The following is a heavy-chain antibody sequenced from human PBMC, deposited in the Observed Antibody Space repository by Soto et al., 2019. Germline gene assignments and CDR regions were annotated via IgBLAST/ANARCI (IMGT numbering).Heavy chain of an antibody. CDR3: AKVPTRPLWYMHV. CDR1: GFTFTSYA. Sequence: GGSLRLSCAASGFTFTSYAMTWVRQAPGKGLEWVSAISVSGGSTYYADSVKGRFTISRDNSKNTLWLQMNSLRAEDTALYYCAKVPTRPLWYMHVWGKGTTVTVSS. CDR2: ISVSGGST. D-gene: IGHD2-21*01. J-gene: IGHJ6*03. V-gene: IGHV3-23*01.